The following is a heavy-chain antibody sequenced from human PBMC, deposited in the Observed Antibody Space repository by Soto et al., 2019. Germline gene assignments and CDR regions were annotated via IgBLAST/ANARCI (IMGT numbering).Heavy chain of an antibody. D-gene: IGHD1-1*01. CDR2: ISSDGANT. Sequence: PGVSLRLSCAASGFTFSSYAMSWVRQAPGKGLERVSSISSDGANTYYADSVKGRFTISRDNSKNTLSLQMNSLRADDAAVYFCAKSHDPGGNFHFPDYWGQGALVTVSS. V-gene: IGHV3-23*01. CDR3: AKSHDPGGNFHFPDY. CDR1: GFTFSSYA. J-gene: IGHJ4*02.